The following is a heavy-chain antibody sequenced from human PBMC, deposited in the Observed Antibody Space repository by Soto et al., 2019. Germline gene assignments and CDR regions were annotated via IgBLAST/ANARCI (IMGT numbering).Heavy chain of an antibody. J-gene: IGHJ5*02. CDR2: ISAYNGNT. CDR3: AGDHYYGSGSPTNWFDP. CDR1: GYNFTSYG. D-gene: IGHD3-10*01. V-gene: IGHV1-18*01. Sequence: ASVKVSCKASGYNFTSYGISWVRQAPGQGLEWMGWISAYNGNTNYAQKLQGRVTMTTDTSTSTAYMELRSLRSDDTAVYYCAGDHYYGSGSPTNWFDPWGQGTLVTVSS.